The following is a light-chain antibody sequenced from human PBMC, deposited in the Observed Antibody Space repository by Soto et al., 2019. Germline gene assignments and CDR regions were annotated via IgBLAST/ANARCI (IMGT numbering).Light chain of an antibody. J-gene: IGKJ2*01. CDR3: QEYNSNSYT. CDR2: DAS. Sequence: DIQMTQSPSTLSASVGDRVTITCRASQSISSWLAWYQQKPGKAPKLLIYDASSLESGVPSRFSGSGSGTEFTLTISSLQPDGFATYYCQEYNSNSYTFGQGTKLEIE. V-gene: IGKV1-5*01. CDR1: QSISSW.